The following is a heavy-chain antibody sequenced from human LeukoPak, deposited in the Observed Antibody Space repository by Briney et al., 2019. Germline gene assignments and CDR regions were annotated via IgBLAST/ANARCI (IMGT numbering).Heavy chain of an antibody. CDR2: MNPNSSNT. J-gene: IGHJ3*02. Sequence: ASVKVSCKASGYTFTSYDINWVRQATGQGLEWIGWMNPNSSNTGYAQKFQGRVTMTRNTSISTAYMELSSLRSEDTAVYYCARGKGETYYDFWSGRSRGVDIWGQGTMVTVSS. V-gene: IGHV1-8*01. CDR3: ARGKGETYYDFWSGRSRGVDI. CDR1: GYTFTSYD. D-gene: IGHD3-3*01.